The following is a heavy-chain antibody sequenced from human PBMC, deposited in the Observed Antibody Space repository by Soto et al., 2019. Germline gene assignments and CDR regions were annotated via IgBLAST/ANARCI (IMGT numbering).Heavy chain of an antibody. D-gene: IGHD4-17*01. CDR2: IYYSGNT. J-gene: IGHJ4*02. Sequence: QLQLQESGPGLVKPSETLSLTCTVSSGSISSSSSYWGWIRQPPGKGLEWIGSIYYSGNTYYNPSLKSRVTISIDSSKTQFSLMLNSVTTADTAVYYCGAKDYGAKGYYFETWGQGTLVTVSS. CDR3: GAKDYGAKGYYFET. V-gene: IGHV4-39*01. CDR1: SGSISSSSSY.